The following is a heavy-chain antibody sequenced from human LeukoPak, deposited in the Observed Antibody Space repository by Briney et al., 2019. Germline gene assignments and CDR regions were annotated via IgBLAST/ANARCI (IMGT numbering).Heavy chain of an antibody. J-gene: IGHJ4*02. V-gene: IGHV4-61*01. CDR1: GGSVSGGNYY. Sequence: SETLSLTCTVSGGSVSGGNYYCSWIRQSPGKGLEWIGYIHYSVSTVYNPSLKSRVTMSIDTSKNQFSLNLSSVTAADTAVYYCARTGSTGGYWGQGTLVTVSS. CDR3: ARTGSTGGY. CDR2: IHYSVST. D-gene: IGHD1-1*01.